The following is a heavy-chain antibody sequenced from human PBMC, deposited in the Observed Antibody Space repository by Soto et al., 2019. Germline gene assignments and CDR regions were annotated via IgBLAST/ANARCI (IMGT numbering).Heavy chain of an antibody. D-gene: IGHD2-2*01. Sequence: GGSLRLSCAASGFTFNRYRMSWVRQAPGKGLEWVANIKQDGSEKFYVDSVKGRFTISRDNAKNSLYLQMNSLRAEDTAVYYCARESIVIVPVAMEYYYYYYMDVWGKGTTVTVSS. J-gene: IGHJ6*03. CDR2: IKQDGSEK. CDR1: GFTFNRYR. CDR3: ARESIVIVPVAMEYYYYYYMDV. V-gene: IGHV3-7*01.